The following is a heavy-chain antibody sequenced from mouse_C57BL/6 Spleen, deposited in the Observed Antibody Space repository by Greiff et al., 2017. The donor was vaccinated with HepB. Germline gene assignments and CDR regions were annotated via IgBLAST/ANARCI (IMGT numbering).Heavy chain of an antibody. CDR2: ISNGGGST. CDR3: ARQGFYYYGSSSYYAMDY. CDR1: GFTFSDYY. Sequence: DVHLVESGGGLVQPGGSLKLSCAASGFTFSDYYMYWVRQTPEKRLEWVAYISNGGGSTYYPDTVKGRFTISRDNAKNTLYLQMSRLKSEDTAMYYCARQGFYYYGSSSYYAMDYWGQGTSVTVSS. D-gene: IGHD1-1*01. V-gene: IGHV5-12*01. J-gene: IGHJ4*01.